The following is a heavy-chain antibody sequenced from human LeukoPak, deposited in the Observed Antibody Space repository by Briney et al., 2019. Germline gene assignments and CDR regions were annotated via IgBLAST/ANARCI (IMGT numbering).Heavy chain of an antibody. CDR2: IYISGST. Sequence: SETLSLTCTVSGGSISSYYWSWIRQPAGKGLEWIGRIYISGSTNYNPSLKSRVTMPVDTSKNQFSLKLSSVTAADTAVYYCARDRGTWNDDGFDYWGQGILVTVSS. CDR3: ARDRGTWNDDGFDY. CDR1: GGSISSYY. J-gene: IGHJ4*02. V-gene: IGHV4-4*07. D-gene: IGHD1-1*01.